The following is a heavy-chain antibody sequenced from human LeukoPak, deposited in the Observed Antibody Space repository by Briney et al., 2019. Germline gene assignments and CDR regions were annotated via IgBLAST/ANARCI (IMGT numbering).Heavy chain of an antibody. CDR1: GGSISSFY. V-gene: IGHV4-59*01. CDR2: IYHSGNT. D-gene: IGHD3/OR15-3a*01. CDR3: GRGYWTGYHHLDF. J-gene: IGHJ4*02. Sequence: SETLSLTCTVSGGSISSFYWSWVRQSPGKGLEWIGYIYHSGNTKYNPSLKSRVTISVDTSKNQISLKLTSVTAADTAVYYCGRGYWTGYHHLDFWGQGTLVTVSS.